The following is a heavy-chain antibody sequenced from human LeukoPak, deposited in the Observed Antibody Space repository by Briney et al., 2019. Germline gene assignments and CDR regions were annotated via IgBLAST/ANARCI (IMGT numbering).Heavy chain of an antibody. CDR3: ARGKVTRDWYFDL. J-gene: IGHJ2*01. CDR1: GGSFCDFH. V-gene: IGHV4-34*01. D-gene: IGHD4-17*01. Sequence: SETLSLTCTVYGGSFCDFHWSRIRPPPGKGLERIGEINHSGNTNYNPSLKSRVTISIDTSKNQFSLKLSSVTAAGTAVYYCARGKVTRDWYFDLWGRGTLVTVSS. CDR2: INHSGNT.